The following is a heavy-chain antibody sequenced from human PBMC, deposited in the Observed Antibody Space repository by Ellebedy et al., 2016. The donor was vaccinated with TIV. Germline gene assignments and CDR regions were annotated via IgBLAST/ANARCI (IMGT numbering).Heavy chain of an antibody. CDR1: GYTFGNYG. D-gene: IGHD5-18*01. CDR2: ISAYNGRI. J-gene: IGHJ5*02. V-gene: IGHV1-18*01. Sequence: AASVKVSCKTSGYTFGNYGINWVRQAPGQGLEWAGWISAYNGRIKYSQKFQGRVTLTTDTSTSTAYMEVRSLTSDDTAVYYCVRDRYEYVDTAMVGDTWGQGTLVTVSS. CDR3: VRDRYEYVDTAMVGDT.